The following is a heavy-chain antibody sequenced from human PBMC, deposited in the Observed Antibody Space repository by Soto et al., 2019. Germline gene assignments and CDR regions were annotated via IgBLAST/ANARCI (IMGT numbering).Heavy chain of an antibody. CDR2: ISAYNGST. V-gene: IGHV1-18*01. J-gene: IGHJ3*02. CDR3: ARILMAPETGAFDI. Sequence: GASVNVSCKASGYTFTSYGISWVRQAPGQGLEWMGWISAYNGSTNYAQKLQGRVTMTTDTSTSTAYMELSSLRSEDTAVYYCARILMAPETGAFDIWGQGTMVTVSS. D-gene: IGHD3-10*01. CDR1: GYTFTSYG.